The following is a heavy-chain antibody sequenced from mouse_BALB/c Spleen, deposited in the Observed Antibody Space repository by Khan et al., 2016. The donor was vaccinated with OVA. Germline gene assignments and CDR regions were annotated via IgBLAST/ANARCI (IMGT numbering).Heavy chain of an antibody. CDR1: GYTFTSYW. CDR3: ARRGYGNYGDVDY. D-gene: IGHD2-10*02. Sequence: QVQLKQSGAELAKPGASVKMSCKASGYTFTSYWMHWVKQRPGQGLEWIGYINPSTGYTEYNQKFKDKATLTADKSSSTAYMQLSSLTSEDSAVYYCARRGYGNYGDVDYWGQGTTLTVSS. CDR2: INPSTGYT. J-gene: IGHJ2*01. V-gene: IGHV1-7*01.